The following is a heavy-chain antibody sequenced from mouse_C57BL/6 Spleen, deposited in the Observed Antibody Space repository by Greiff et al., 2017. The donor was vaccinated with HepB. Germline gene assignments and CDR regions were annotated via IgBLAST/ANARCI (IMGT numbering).Heavy chain of an antibody. CDR1: GYTFTDYY. Sequence: VKLQESGAELVRPGASVKLSCKASGYTFTDYYINWVKQRPGQGLEWIARIYPGSGNTYYNEKFKGKATLTAEKSSSTAYMQLSSLTSEDSAVYFCARWGYDGAAYWGQGTLVTVSA. CDR3: ARWGYDGAAY. CDR2: IYPGSGNT. J-gene: IGHJ3*01. D-gene: IGHD2-2*01. V-gene: IGHV1-76*01.